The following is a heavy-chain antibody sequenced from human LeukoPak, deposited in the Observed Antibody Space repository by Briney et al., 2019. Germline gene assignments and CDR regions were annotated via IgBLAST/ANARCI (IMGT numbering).Heavy chain of an antibody. CDR1: GFTFSSYW. Sequence: GSLRLSCAASGFTFSSYWMSWTRQPPGKGLEWIGYIYYSGSTNYNPSLKSRVTISIDTSKNQFSLKLSSVTAADTAVYYCARRWHGDYENYFDYWGQGTLVTVSS. V-gene: IGHV4-59*08. CDR2: IYYSGST. CDR3: ARRWHGDYENYFDY. D-gene: IGHD4-17*01. J-gene: IGHJ4*02.